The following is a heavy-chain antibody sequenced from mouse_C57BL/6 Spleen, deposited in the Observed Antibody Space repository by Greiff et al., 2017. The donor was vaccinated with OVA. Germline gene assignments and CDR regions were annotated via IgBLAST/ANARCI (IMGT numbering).Heavy chain of an antibody. CDR1: GYTFTSYW. D-gene: IGHD3-1*01. J-gene: IGHJ3*01. CDR2: IYPGSGST. CDR3: ARSGSETHWFAY. V-gene: IGHV1-55*01. Sequence: QVQLQQPGAELVKPGASVKMSCKASGYTFTSYWITWVKQRPGQGLEWIGDIYPGSGSTNYNEKFKSKATLTVDTSSSTAYMQLSSLTSEDSAVYYCARSGSETHWFAYWGQGTLVTVSA.